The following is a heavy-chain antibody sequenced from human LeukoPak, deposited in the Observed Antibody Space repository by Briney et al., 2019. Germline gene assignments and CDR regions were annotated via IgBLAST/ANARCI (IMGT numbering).Heavy chain of an antibody. Sequence: SETLSLTCTVSRGSLSGAYWTWIRQSPGGGLEWIGYIHDSGRTDYNPSLGSRITISMDTSKSQFSLRLRPVTAADTAVYYCARAQWLPIDCYNEWGQGTVVTVCS. J-gene: IGHJ3*01. CDR3: ARAQWLPIDCYNE. D-gene: IGHD6-19*01. CDR2: IHDSGRT. CDR1: RGSLSGAY. V-gene: IGHV4-59*13.